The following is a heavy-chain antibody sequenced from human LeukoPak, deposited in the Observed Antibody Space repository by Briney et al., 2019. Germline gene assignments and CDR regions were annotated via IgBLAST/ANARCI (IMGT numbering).Heavy chain of an antibody. J-gene: IGHJ3*02. Sequence: SETLSLTCTVSGGSISSYYWSWIRQPPGKGLEWIGYIYYSGSTNYNPSLKSRVTISVDTSKNQFSLKLSSVTAADTAVYYCARERSITMVRGVTSVNAFDIWGQGTMVTVSS. D-gene: IGHD3-10*01. V-gene: IGHV4-59*01. CDR2: IYYSGST. CDR1: GGSISSYY. CDR3: ARERSITMVRGVTSVNAFDI.